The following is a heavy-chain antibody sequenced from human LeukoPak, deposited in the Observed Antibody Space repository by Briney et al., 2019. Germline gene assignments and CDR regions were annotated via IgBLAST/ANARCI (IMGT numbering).Heavy chain of an antibody. CDR1: GFTFSSYE. D-gene: IGHD5-18*01. CDR3: ARAQLTAMVADY. CDR2: ISSSGSTI. J-gene: IGHJ4*02. V-gene: IGHV3-48*03. Sequence: GGSLRLSCAASGFTFSSYEMNWARQAPGKGLEWVSYISSSGSTIYYADSVKGRFTISRDNAKNSLYLQMNSLRAEDTAVYYCARAQLTAMVADYWGQGTLVTVSS.